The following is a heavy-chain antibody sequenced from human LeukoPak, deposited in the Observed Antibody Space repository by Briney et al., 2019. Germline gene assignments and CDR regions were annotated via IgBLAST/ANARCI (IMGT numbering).Heavy chain of an antibody. D-gene: IGHD6-13*01. V-gene: IGHV3-7*01. Sequence: GGSLRLSCAASGFTFSAYWMSWVRQAPGKGLEWVASIKQDGSEKYYVDSVKGRFTISRDNAKNSVYLQMTSLRAEDTAVYYCATPGSGIWCFDYWGQGTLLTVSS. CDR2: IKQDGSEK. J-gene: IGHJ4*02. CDR3: ATPGSGIWCFDY. CDR1: GFTFSAYW.